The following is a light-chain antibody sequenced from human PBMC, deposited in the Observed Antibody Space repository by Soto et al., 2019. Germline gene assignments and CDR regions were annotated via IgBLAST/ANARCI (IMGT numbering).Light chain of an antibody. CDR1: QSVGSS. J-gene: IGKJ2*03. V-gene: IGKV3-11*01. CDR2: DAS. CDR3: QQRSSWPPMYS. Sequence: PGARATLSCRASQSVGSSLAWYQQKPGQAPRLLIYDASDRATGIPAKFSGSGSGTDFTLTISSLEPEDSAVYYCQQRSSWPPMYSFGQGTKLEIK.